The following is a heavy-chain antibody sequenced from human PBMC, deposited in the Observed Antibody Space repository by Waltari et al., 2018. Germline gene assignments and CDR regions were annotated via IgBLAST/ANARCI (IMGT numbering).Heavy chain of an antibody. CDR2: TSFDGGNK. V-gene: IGHV3-30*01. CDR3: VSSTAGTRLSDAFNI. Sequence: QVHLVESGGGVVQPGKSLRLSCAASGMTLSSYAMHWVRQAPGQGLDWVALTSFDGGNKLYADSVKGRFTISRDNSKNTLYLEMNSLRAEDTAIYYCVSSTAGTRLSDAFNIWGQGTMVT. J-gene: IGHJ3*02. CDR1: GMTLSSYA. D-gene: IGHD6-13*01.